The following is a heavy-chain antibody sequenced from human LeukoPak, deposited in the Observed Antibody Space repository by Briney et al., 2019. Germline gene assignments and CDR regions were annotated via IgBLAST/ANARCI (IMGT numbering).Heavy chain of an antibody. CDR1: GFTFSDYY. D-gene: IGHD6-13*01. V-gene: IGHV3-11*03. Sequence: GGSLRLSCAASGFTFSDYYMSWIRQAPGKGLEWVSYISGNSSYTNYADSVKGRFTISRDNSKNTLYLQMNSLRAEDTAVYYCARPILSGSAAADPFFDYWGQGTLVTVSS. CDR3: ARPILSGSAAADPFFDY. CDR2: ISGNSSYT. J-gene: IGHJ4*02.